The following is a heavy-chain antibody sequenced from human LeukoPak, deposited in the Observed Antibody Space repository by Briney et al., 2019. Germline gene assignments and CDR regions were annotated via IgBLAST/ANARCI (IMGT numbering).Heavy chain of an antibody. CDR1: GGSFSGYY. V-gene: IGHV4-34*01. CDR2: INHSGST. D-gene: IGHD2-2*01. J-gene: IGHJ5*02. CDR3: AREGLVPAAHNWFDP. Sequence: SETLSLTCAVYGGSFSGYYWSWIRHPPGKGLEWSGEINHSGSTNYNPSLKSRVTISVDTSKNQFSLKLSSVTAADTAVYYCAREGLVPAAHNWFDPWGQGTLVTVSS.